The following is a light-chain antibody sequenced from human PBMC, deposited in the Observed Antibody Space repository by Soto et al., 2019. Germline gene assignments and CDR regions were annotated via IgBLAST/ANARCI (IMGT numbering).Light chain of an antibody. V-gene: IGKV1-39*01. CDR2: GAS. Sequence: DIQMTQSPSSLSASVGDGVTITCRASQTIGKFLNWYHQKPGKAPNLLIYGASNLQSGVPSRFSGSGSGTEFTLTISSLQPDDFATYYCQQYNTYSTFGQGTRLEIK. CDR1: QTIGKF. J-gene: IGKJ5*01. CDR3: QQYNTYST.